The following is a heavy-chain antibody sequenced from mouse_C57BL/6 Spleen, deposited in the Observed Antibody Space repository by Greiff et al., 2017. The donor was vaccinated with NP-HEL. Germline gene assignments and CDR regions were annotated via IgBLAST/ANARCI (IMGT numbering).Heavy chain of an antibody. J-gene: IGHJ4*01. CDR3: TRRDYPSYAMDY. CDR2: IDPETGGT. V-gene: IGHV1-15*01. D-gene: IGHD2-4*01. Sequence: QVQLQQSGAELVRPGASVTLSCKASGYTFTDYEMHWVKQTPVHGLEWIGAIDPETGGTAYNQKFKGKAILTADKSSSTSYMELRSLTSEDSAVYYCTRRDYPSYAMDYWGQGTSVTVSS. CDR1: GYTFTDYE.